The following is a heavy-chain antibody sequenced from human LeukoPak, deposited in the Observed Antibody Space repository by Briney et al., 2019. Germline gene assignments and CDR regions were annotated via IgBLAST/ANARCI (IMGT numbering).Heavy chain of an antibody. Sequence: PSETLSLTCSVSGYSISSAYYWGWIRPPPGKGLEWIGTMYHSGSTNYNPSLKSRVTISVDTSKNQFSLKLSSVTAADTAVYYCARQNIYCSRTSCYEVDWFDPWGQGTLVTVSS. CDR1: GYSISSAYY. J-gene: IGHJ5*02. D-gene: IGHD2-2*01. V-gene: IGHV4-38-2*02. CDR3: ARQNIYCSRTSCYEVDWFDP. CDR2: MYHSGST.